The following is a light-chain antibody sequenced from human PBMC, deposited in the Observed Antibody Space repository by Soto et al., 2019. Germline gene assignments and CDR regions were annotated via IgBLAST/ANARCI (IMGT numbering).Light chain of an antibody. J-gene: IGKJ4*01. Sequence: DTQRTQSPSSLSASLGDRLTITCRASQGIGNYLAWYQQKPGKVPKLLIYTSSTLQSGVPSRFSGSGSGTDFTLTISNLQPEDVATYYCQKHNAAPLTLGGGTKVDI. CDR3: QKHNAAPLT. CDR1: QGIGNY. CDR2: TSS. V-gene: IGKV1-27*01.